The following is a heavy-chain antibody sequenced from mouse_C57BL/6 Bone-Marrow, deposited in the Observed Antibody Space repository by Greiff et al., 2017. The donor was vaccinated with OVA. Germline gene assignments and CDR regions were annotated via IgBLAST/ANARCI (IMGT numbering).Heavy chain of an antibody. D-gene: IGHD1-1*01. Sequence: VQLQQPGAELVKPGASVKMSCKASGYTFTSYWITWVKQRPGQGLEWIGDIYPGSGSTNYNEKFKSKATLTVDTSSSTAYMQLSSLTSEDSAVYYCARRPPYYGSSYDYWGQGTTLTVSS. CDR2: IYPGSGST. CDR1: GYTFTSYW. CDR3: ARRPPYYGSSYDY. J-gene: IGHJ2*01. V-gene: IGHV1-55*01.